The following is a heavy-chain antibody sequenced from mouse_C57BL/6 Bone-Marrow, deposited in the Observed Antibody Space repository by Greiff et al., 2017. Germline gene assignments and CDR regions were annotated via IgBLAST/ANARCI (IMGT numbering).Heavy chain of an antibody. CDR1: GFTFSDFY. V-gene: IGHV7-1*01. J-gene: IGHJ4*01. CDR3: ARDGGHSNYNAMDY. Sequence: EVMLVESGGGLVQSGRSLRLSCATSGFTFSDFYMVWVRQAPGKGLEWIAASRNKANDYTTEYSASVKGRFIVSRDTSQNNLYLQMNTLRAEDTAIYYCARDGGHSNYNAMDYWGQGTSVTVSS. D-gene: IGHD2-5*01. CDR2: SRNKANDYTT.